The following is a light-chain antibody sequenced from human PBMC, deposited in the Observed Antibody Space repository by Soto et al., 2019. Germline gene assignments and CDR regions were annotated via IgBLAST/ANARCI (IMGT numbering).Light chain of an antibody. CDR2: GAS. Sequence: TLSVSPGERASLCCRASQSVSSNLAGYQQKPGQAPRLLIYGASTRATGIPARFSGSGSGTEFTLTISSLQSEDGAGYCCEVYKNLPRRFCEGTKLDIK. V-gene: IGKV3-15*01. J-gene: IGKJ1*01. CDR1: QSVSSN. CDR3: EVYKNLPRR.